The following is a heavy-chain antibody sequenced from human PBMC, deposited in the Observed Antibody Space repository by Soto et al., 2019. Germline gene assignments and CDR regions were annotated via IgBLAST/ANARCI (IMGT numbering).Heavy chain of an antibody. V-gene: IGHV1-18*04. CDR3: ARDPAIAARPSDDAFDI. CDR2: ISAYNGST. J-gene: IGHJ3*02. CDR1: GYTFTSYG. Sequence: ASVKVSCKASGYTFTSYGISWVRQAPGQGLEWMGWISAYNGSTNYAQKLQGRVTMTTDTSTSTAYMELRSLRSDDTAVYYCARDPAIAARPSDDAFDIWGQGTMVTV. D-gene: IGHD6-6*01.